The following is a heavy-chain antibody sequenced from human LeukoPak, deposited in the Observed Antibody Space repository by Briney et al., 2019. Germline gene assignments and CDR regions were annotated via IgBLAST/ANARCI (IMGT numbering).Heavy chain of an antibody. J-gene: IGHJ3*02. CDR1: GYTFTGYY. Sequence: ASVKVSCKASGYTFTGYYMHWVRQAPGQGLEWMGWINPNSGGTNYAQKFQGRVTMTRDTSISTAYMELSRLRSDDTAVYYCARDLYSSGWTDAFDIWGQGTMVTVSS. D-gene: IGHD6-19*01. CDR3: ARDLYSSGWTDAFDI. CDR2: INPNSGGT. V-gene: IGHV1-2*02.